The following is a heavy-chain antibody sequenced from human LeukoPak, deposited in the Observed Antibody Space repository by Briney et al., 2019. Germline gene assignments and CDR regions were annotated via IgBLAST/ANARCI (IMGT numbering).Heavy chain of an antibody. CDR3: AREYRYDFWSGYPGRFDP. D-gene: IGHD3-3*01. V-gene: IGHV4-30-4*08. CDR2: IYYRGTT. J-gene: IGHJ5*02. CDR1: GGSISSGDYY. Sequence: PSETLSLTCTVSGGSISSGDYYWSWIRQPPGKGLEWIGYIYYRGTTYYNPSLKSRVTISVDTSKNQFSLKLGSVTAADTAVYYCAREYRYDFWSGYPGRFDPWGQGTLVTVSS.